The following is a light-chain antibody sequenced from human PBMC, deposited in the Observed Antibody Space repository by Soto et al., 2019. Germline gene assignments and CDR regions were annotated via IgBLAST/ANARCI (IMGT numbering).Light chain of an antibody. CDR3: QKRSSWPLT. Sequence: EIVLTQSPATLSLSPGERATLSCRASQSVRSYLAWYQQKPGQAPRLLIYDASNRATGIPARFSGSGSGTDFTLTISSLETEDFAVYYCQKRSSWPLTFGGGTKVEIK. J-gene: IGKJ4*01. CDR1: QSVRSY. CDR2: DAS. V-gene: IGKV3-11*01.